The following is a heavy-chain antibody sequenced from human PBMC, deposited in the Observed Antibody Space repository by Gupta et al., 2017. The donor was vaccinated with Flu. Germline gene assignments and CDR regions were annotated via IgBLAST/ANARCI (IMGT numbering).Heavy chain of an antibody. CDR3: ARDLGSGSYLGPYGMDV. J-gene: IGHJ6*02. Sequence: QVQLQESGPGLVKLSETLSLTCAVSGYSISSGYYWGWIRQPPGKGLEWIGSIYHSGSTYYNPSLKSRVTISVDTSKNQFSLKLSSVTAADTAVYYCARDLGSGSYLGPYGMDVWGQGTTVTVSS. CDR1: GYSISSGYY. CDR2: IYHSGST. D-gene: IGHD3-10*02. V-gene: IGHV4-38-2*02.